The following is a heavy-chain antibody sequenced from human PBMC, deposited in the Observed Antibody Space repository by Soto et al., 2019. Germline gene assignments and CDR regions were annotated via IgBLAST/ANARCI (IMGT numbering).Heavy chain of an antibody. V-gene: IGHV4-31*02. D-gene: IGHD3-3*01. Sequence: WTWIRQQPEKGLEWIGYINYSGTTYNPSLKSRAFLSLDMSKNQFSLNLTSVTAADTAVYYCATNRGYDFYYPDSWGQGILVTVSS. J-gene: IGHJ4*02. CDR3: ATNRGYDFYYPDS. CDR2: INYSGTT.